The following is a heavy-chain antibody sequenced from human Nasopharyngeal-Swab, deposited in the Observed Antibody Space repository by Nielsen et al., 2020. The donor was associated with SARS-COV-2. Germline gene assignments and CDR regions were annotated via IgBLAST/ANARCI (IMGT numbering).Heavy chain of an antibody. CDR3: ARGGGDDYVWGSYNYYFDY. D-gene: IGHD3-16*01. CDR2: IYSGGST. V-gene: IGHV3-53*01. J-gene: IGHJ4*02. CDR1: WVTFSSNY. Sequence: GGSLRLSCSASWVTFSSNYMSWVRQAPGKGLAWVSVIYSGGSTYYEDLVKGRFTISINNSKNTLYLQMNSLRAEDTAVYYCARGGGDDYVWGSYNYYFDYWGQGTLVTVSS.